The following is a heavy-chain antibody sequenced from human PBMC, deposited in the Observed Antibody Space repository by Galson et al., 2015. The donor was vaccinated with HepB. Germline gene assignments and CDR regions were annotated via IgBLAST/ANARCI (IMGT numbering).Heavy chain of an antibody. CDR3: ALGMGDYGDYGGYFDY. V-gene: IGHV1-69*13. D-gene: IGHD4-17*01. Sequence: SVKVSCKASGGTFSSYAISWVRQAPGQGLEWMGGIIPIFGTANYAQKFQGRVTITADESTSTAYMELSSLRSEDTAVYYCALGMGDYGDYGGYFDYWGQGTLVTVSS. J-gene: IGHJ4*02. CDR1: GGTFSSYA. CDR2: IIPIFGTA.